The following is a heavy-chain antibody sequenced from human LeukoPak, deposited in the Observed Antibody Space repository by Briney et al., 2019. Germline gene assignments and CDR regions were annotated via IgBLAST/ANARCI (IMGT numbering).Heavy chain of an antibody. CDR3: ASNPPNTGDFYY. J-gene: IGHJ4*02. D-gene: IGHD1-1*01. CDR1: GGTFSSYA. V-gene: IGHV1-69*05. Sequence: SVKVSCKASGGTFSSYAISWVRQAPGQGLEWMGGIIPIFGTANYAQKFQGRVSMTRDTSISTAYMELSSLRSEDTAVYYCASNPPNTGDFYYWGLGSLVTVSS. CDR2: IIPIFGTA.